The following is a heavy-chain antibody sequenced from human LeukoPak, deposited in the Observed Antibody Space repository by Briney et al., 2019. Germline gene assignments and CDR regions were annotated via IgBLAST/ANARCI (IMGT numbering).Heavy chain of an antibody. D-gene: IGHD2-2*01. CDR1: GFTFSSYS. CDR3: ARDLVVVVPAANTNDTYYYYGMDV. Sequence: GGSLRLSCAASGFTFSSYSMNWVRQAPGKGLEWVSSISSSSSYIYYADSVKGRFTISRDNAKNSLYLQMNSLRAEDTAVYYCARDLVVVVPAANTNDTYYYYGMDVWGQGTTVTVSS. J-gene: IGHJ6*02. V-gene: IGHV3-21*01. CDR2: ISSSSSYI.